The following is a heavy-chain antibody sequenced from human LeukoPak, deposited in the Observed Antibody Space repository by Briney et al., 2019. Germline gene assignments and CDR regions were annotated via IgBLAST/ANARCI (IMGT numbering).Heavy chain of an antibody. CDR1: GFTFGSYA. CDR3: AKQLGYCSDGSCYFPY. V-gene: IGHV3-30-3*02. J-gene: IGHJ4*02. Sequence: PGGSLRLSCAASGFTFGSYAMHWVRQAPGKGLEWVAVISYDGSNKYYADSVKGRFTISRDNSKSTLCLQMNSLRAEDTAVYYCAKQLGYCSDGSCYFPYWGQGTLVTVSS. CDR2: ISYDGSNK. D-gene: IGHD2-15*01.